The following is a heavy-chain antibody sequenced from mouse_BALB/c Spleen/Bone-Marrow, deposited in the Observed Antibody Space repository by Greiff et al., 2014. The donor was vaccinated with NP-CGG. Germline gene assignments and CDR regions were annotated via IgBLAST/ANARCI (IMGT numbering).Heavy chain of an antibody. D-gene: IGHD2-3*01. CDR2: IDPANGNT. CDR1: GFNIKDTY. Sequence: EVNLVESGAELVKPGASVKLSCTASGFNIKDTYMYWVKQRPEQGLEWIGRIDPANGNTKYDPKFQGKATITADTSSNTAHLHLSSLTSEDTAVYYCANDWFAYWGQGTLVTVSA. CDR3: ANDWFAY. V-gene: IGHV14-3*02. J-gene: IGHJ3*01.